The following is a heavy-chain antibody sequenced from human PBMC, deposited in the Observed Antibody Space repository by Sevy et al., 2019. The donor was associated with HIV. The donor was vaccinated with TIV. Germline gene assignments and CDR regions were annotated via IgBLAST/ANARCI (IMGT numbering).Heavy chain of an antibody. CDR2: ISSGSSYI. V-gene: IGHV3-21*06. D-gene: IGHD3-22*01. CDR3: ARDDYDTTPCAFDV. J-gene: IGHJ3*01. CDR1: GFSFDTYS. Sequence: GVSLRLSCIASGFSFDTYSMNWVRQTPGQGLEWVSSISSGSSYIYYADSVKGRFTISRDNAKNSLSLEMNSLRVEDTAIYYCARDDYDTTPCAFDVWGQGTMVTVSS.